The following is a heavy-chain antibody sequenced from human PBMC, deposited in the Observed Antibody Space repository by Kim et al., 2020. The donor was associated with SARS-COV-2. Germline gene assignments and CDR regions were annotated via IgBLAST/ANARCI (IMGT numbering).Heavy chain of an antibody. J-gene: IGHJ6*01. CDR2: ISYDGSNK. D-gene: IGHD6-13*01. Sequence: GGSLRLSCAASGFTFSSYAMHWVRQAPGKGLEWVAVISYDGSNKYYADSVKGRFTISRDNSKNTLYLQMNSLRAEDTAVYYCARGSSSWYWTYYYYGMDV. CDR1: GFTFSSYA. V-gene: IGHV3-30*04. CDR3: ARGSSSWYWTYYYYGMDV.